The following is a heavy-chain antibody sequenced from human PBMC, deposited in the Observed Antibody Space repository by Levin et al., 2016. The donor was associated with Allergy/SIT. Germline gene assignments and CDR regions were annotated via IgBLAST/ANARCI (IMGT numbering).Heavy chain of an antibody. CDR3: TTGVQMVRGVIVAFDI. D-gene: IGHD3-10*01. CDR2: IKSKTDGGTT. CDR1: GFTFSNAW. Sequence: GGSLRLSCAASGFTFSNAWMSWVRQAPGKGLEWVGRIKSKTDGGTTDYAAPVKGRFTISRDDSKNTLYLQMNSLKTEDTAVYYCTTGVQMVRGVIVAFDIWGQGTMVTVSS. V-gene: IGHV3-15*01. J-gene: IGHJ3*02.